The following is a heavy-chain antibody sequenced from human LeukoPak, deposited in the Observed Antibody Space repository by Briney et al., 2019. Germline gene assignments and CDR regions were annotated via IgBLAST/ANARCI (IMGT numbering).Heavy chain of an antibody. CDR2: IYASGST. J-gene: IGHJ4*02. CDR3: ARTNYDISGYYDYFDC. CDR1: GGSISNYY. Sequence: PSETLSLTCIVSGGSISNYYGTWIRQPAGKGLEWIGRIYASGSTNYNPSLKSRVTMSVDTSKNQFSLHLSSVTAADAAMYYCARTNYDISGYYDYFDCWGQGTLVTVSS. V-gene: IGHV4-4*07. D-gene: IGHD3-22*01.